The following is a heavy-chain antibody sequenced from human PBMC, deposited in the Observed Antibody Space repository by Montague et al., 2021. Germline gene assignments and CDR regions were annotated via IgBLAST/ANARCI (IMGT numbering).Heavy chain of an antibody. Sequence: PALVKPTQTLTLTCNFSGFSLNTRAVGVGWIRQPPGKALEWLALIYWNDDKRYSPSLKSRLTITKDTSKNQVVLIMTNADPVDTATYYCARHSSGWYSDFDYWSQGTLVTVSS. CDR3: ARHSSGWYSDFDY. CDR1: GFSLNTRAVG. V-gene: IGHV2-5*01. J-gene: IGHJ4*02. D-gene: IGHD6-19*01. CDR2: IYWNDDK.